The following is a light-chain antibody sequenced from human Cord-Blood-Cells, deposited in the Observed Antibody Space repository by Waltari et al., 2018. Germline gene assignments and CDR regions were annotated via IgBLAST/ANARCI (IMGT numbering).Light chain of an antibody. J-gene: IGLJ3*02. V-gene: IGLV2-14*01. CDR2: DVS. Sequence: QSALTQPASVSGSPGQSITISCTGTSSDVGGYNYVSWYQQHPGKAPKPMIYDVSKRPSGVSNRFSGSKSGNTASLTISGLQAEDEADYYCSSYTSSSTPWVFGGGTKLTVL. CDR1: SSDVGGYNY. CDR3: SSYTSSSTPWV.